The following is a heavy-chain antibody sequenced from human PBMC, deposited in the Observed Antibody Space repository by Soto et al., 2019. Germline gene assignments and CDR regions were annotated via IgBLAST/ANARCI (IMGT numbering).Heavy chain of an antibody. CDR1: GFTFSSYS. D-gene: IGHD3-10*01. V-gene: IGHV3-48*01. CDR2: ISSGSGTT. Sequence: EVQLVESGGGLVQPGGYLRLCCAVSGFTFSSYSMTWVRQAPGKGLEWVSYISSGSGTTYYADSVKGRFSISRDNANNSLYLQMNSLRVEDTAVYYCAKIGTYLRMDVWGQGTTVTVSS. J-gene: IGHJ6*02. CDR3: AKIGTYLRMDV.